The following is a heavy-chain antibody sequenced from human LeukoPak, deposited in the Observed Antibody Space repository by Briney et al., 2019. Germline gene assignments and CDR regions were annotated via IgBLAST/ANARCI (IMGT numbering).Heavy chain of an antibody. V-gene: IGHV4-34*01. CDR2: INDSGST. Sequence: PSETLSFTCAVYGESFSGYFWNWIRQPPGKGLEWIGEINDSGSTNYNPSLKSRLTMSVDTSKNQFSLRLNSMTAADTAVYYCARGSRFWLGNFFRQPLFFDYWGPGNLATVSS. D-gene: IGHD6-19*01. CDR1: GESFSGYF. J-gene: IGHJ4*02. CDR3: ARGSRFWLGNFFRQPLFFDY.